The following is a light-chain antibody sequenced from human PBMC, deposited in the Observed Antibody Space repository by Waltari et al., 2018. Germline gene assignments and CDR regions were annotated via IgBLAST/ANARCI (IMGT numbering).Light chain of an antibody. CDR2: KDS. V-gene: IGLV3-27*01. CDR1: VLAKKY. J-gene: IGLJ2*01. CDR3: YSAADNNRL. Sequence: SYELTQPSSVSVSPGQTATITCSGNVLAKKYVRWFQQKPGQAPVVVIYKDSGRPSGIPERFSGSSSGTTVTLTISGAQFEDEADYYCYSAADNNRLFGGGTKLTVL.